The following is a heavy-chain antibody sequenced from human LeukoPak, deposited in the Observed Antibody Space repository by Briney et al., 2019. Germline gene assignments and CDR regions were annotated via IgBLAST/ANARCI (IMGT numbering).Heavy chain of an antibody. J-gene: IGHJ3*02. V-gene: IGHV3-30*03. CDR1: GFTFSSYG. D-gene: IGHD6-19*01. CDR2: ISYDGSSK. Sequence: GRSLRLSCAASGFTFSSYGMHWVRQAPGKGLEWVAVISYDGSSKYYADSVKGRFTISRDNSKNTLYLQMSSLRAEDTAVCYCARGSGWYEMGAFDIWGQGTMVTVSS. CDR3: ARGSGWYEMGAFDI.